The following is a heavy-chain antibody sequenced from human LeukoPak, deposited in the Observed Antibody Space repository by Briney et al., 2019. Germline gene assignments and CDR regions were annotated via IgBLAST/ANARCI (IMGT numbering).Heavy chain of an antibody. V-gene: IGHV1-69*05. CDR3: ARDAEGPTVRVRYYYYMDV. D-gene: IGHD4-11*01. J-gene: IGHJ6*03. Sequence: SVKASCKASGGTFSSYAISWVRQAPGQGLEWMGGIIPIFGTANYAQKFQGRVTITTDESTSTAYMELSSLRSEDTAVYYCARDAEGPTVRVRYYYYMDVWGKGTTVTVSS. CDR2: IIPIFGTA. CDR1: GGTFSSYA.